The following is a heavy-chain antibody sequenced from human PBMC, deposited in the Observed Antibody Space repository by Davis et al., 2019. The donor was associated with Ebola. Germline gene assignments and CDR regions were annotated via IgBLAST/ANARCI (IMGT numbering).Heavy chain of an antibody. CDR3: ARRRLHYDILTGDSHDAFDI. CDR2: IYYSGST. V-gene: IGHV4-59*08. J-gene: IGHJ3*02. Sequence: SETLSLTCAVYGGSFSGYYWSWIRQPPGKGLEWIGYIYYSGSTNYNTSLKSRVTISVDTSKNQFSLKLSSVTAADTAVYYCARRRLHYDILTGDSHDAFDIWGQGTMVTVSS. D-gene: IGHD3-9*01. CDR1: GGSFSGYY.